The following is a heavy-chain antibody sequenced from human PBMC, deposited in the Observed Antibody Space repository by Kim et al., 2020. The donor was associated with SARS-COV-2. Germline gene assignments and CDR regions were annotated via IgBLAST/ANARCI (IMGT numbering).Heavy chain of an antibody. CDR3: ARDPGISSGWRLN. D-gene: IGHD6-19*01. J-gene: IGHJ4*01. Sequence: YNPSLKSRVTISVDTSKNQFSLKLSSVTAAETAVYYCARDPGISSGWRLNCGHGTLVTVSS. V-gene: IGHV4-59*01.